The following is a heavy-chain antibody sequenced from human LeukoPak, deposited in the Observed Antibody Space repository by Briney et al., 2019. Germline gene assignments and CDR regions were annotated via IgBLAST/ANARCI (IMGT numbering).Heavy chain of an antibody. CDR1: GFTFTNYA. CDR3: ADPGAQADF. V-gene: IGHV3-23*01. J-gene: IGHJ4*02. Sequence: PGGSLRLSCAASGFTFTNYAMIWVRQAPGRGLEWVSTIGSDSSYTYYTDSVKGRFTNSRDNSKNTVYLQMNSLRVDDTAVYYCADPGAQADFWGLGTLVTVSS. CDR2: IGSDSSYT. D-gene: IGHD7-27*01.